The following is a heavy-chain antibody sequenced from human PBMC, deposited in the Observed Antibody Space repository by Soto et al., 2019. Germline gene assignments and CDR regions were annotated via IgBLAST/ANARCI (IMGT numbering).Heavy chain of an antibody. CDR3: ARAGSSWYGKSDY. CDR2: IYYSGSP. Sequence: SETLSLTCTVSGGSITNHYWSWIRRPPGKGLEWIGYIYYSGSPNYNPSLRSRVTISVDTSKNQFFLKLNSVTAADTAVYYCARAGSSWYGKSDYWGQGILVTVSS. D-gene: IGHD6-13*01. CDR1: GGSITNHY. J-gene: IGHJ4*01. V-gene: IGHV4-59*11.